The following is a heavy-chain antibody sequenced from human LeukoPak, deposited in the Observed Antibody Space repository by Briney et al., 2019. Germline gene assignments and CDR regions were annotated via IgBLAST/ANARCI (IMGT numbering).Heavy chain of an antibody. CDR1: GFTFSSYA. CDR3: ARDRDIVVPDYGMDV. CDR2: ISGSGGSA. V-gene: IGHV3-23*01. D-gene: IGHD2-2*01. Sequence: GGSLRLSCAASGFTFSSYAMSWVRQAPGKGLEWVSVISGSGGSATYADSVRGRFTISRDNSKNTLYLQMNSLRAEDTAVYYCARDRDIVVPDYGMDVWGQGTTVTVSS. J-gene: IGHJ6*02.